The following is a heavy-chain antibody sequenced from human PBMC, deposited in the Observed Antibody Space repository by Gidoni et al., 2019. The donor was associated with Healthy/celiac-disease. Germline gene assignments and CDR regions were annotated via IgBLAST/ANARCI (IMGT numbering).Heavy chain of an antibody. V-gene: IGHV4-34*01. J-gene: IGHJ4*02. CDR2: INHSGST. CDR1: SFSGSY. CDR3: ARTGYSIGWYAH. Sequence: SFSGSYWSWIRQPPWKELEWIGEINHSGSTNYNPSLKSRATISVDTSKNQFSLKRSSVTAADTAVYYCARTGYSIGWYAHWGQGTLVTVSS. D-gene: IGHD6-19*01.